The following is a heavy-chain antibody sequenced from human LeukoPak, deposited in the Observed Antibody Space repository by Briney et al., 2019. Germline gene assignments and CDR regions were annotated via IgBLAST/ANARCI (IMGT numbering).Heavy chain of an antibody. V-gene: IGHV3-21*06. J-gene: IGHJ6*03. CDR3: ARDPYSGSYGPYYYYYMDV. D-gene: IGHD1-26*01. Sequence: PGGSLRLSCAASGFTFSSYNMNWVRQAPGKGPEWVSSITSSSSYIYYADLVKGRFTISRDNAKNSLYLQMDSLRVEDTAVYYCARDPYSGSYGPYYYYYMDVWGEGTTVTISS. CDR1: GFTFSSYN. CDR2: ITSSSSYI.